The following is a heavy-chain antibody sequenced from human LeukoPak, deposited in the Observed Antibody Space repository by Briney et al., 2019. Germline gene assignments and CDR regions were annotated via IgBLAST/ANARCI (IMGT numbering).Heavy chain of an antibody. CDR2: IKEDGSEK. CDR3: ARDRLYSYGSFWFDP. D-gene: IGHD5-18*01. J-gene: IGHJ5*02. V-gene: IGHV3-7*01. Sequence: PGGSLRLSCAASGFTFNIYWMSWVRQAPGKGLEWVANIKEDGSEKYYVDSVKGRFTISRDNAKNSLYLQMNSLRAEDTAVYYCARDRLYSYGSFWFDPWGQGTLVTVSS. CDR1: GFTFNIYW.